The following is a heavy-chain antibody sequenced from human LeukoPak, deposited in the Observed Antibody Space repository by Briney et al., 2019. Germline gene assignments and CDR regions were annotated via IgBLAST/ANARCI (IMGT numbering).Heavy chain of an antibody. Sequence: GGSLRLSCAASGFTFSDYYMTWIRQAPGKGLEWDSFISSSGDSLYYADSVRGRFTISRDNAKNSLFLQMDSLRAEDTAVYYCAREIVILPDYFYYGLDVWGQGTTVIVSS. CDR3: AREIVILPDYFYYGLDV. CDR1: GFTFSDYY. J-gene: IGHJ6*02. CDR2: ISSSGDSL. D-gene: IGHD2/OR15-2a*01. V-gene: IGHV3-11*01.